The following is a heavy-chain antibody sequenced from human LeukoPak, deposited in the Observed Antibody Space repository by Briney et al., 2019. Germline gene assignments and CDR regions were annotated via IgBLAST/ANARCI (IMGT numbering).Heavy chain of an antibody. CDR3: AREIVVVPAATGYFDY. CDR2: IYYSGST. D-gene: IGHD2-2*01. V-gene: IGHV4-31*03. CDR1: GGSISSGGYY. J-gene: IGHJ4*02. Sequence: SQTLSLTCTVSGGSISSGGYYWSWIRQHPGKGREWIGYIYYSGSTYYNPSLKSRVTISVDTSKNQFSLKLSSVTAADTAVYYCAREIVVVPAATGYFDYWGQGTLVTVSS.